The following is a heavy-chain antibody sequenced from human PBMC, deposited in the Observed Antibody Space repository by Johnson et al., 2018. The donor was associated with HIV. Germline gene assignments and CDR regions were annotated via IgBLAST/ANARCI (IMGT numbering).Heavy chain of an antibody. J-gene: IGHJ3*02. Sequence: VQLVESGGGVVQPGRSLRLSCAASGFTFSNFGMHWVRQAPGKGLEWVAVISYDGSNKYYADSVKGRFTISRDNSKNTLYLQMSSLRPEDTAVYYCAKGIPKYDSRGYDAFDIWGQGTMVTVSS. V-gene: IGHV3-30*18. CDR3: AKGIPKYDSRGYDAFDI. CDR1: GFTFSNFG. CDR2: ISYDGSNK. D-gene: IGHD3-22*01.